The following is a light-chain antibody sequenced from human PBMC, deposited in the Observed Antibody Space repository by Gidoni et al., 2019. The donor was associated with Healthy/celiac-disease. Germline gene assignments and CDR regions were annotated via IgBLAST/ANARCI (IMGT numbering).Light chain of an antibody. CDR3: QQSYSTPS. Sequence: DIQMTQPPSSLSASVGDRVTITCRASQSISSYLNWYQQKPGKAPKLLIYAASSLQSGVPSRFSGSGSATDFTITSSSLQPEDVATYYCQQSYSTPSFGPGTKVDIK. J-gene: IGKJ3*01. CDR1: QSISSY. CDR2: AAS. V-gene: IGKV1-39*01.